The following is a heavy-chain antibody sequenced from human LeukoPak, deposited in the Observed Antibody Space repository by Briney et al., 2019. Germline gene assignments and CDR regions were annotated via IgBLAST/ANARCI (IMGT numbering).Heavy chain of an antibody. CDR1: GFTFSSYG. CDR2: IWYDGSNK. D-gene: IGHD3-10*01. J-gene: IGHJ6*02. CDR3: ATAPYYYGSGSYPYYYYGMDV. Sequence: PGRSLRLSCAASGFTFSSYGMHWVRQAPGQGLEWVAVIWYDGSNKYYADSVKGRFTISRDNSKNTLYLQMNSLRAEDTAVYYCATAPYYYGSGSYPYYYYGMDVWGQGTTVTVSS. V-gene: IGHV3-33*01.